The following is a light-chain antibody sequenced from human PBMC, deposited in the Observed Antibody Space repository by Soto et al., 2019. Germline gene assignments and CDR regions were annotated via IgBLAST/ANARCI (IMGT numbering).Light chain of an antibody. CDR1: QPISKW. CDR3: QQYNGHATWT. J-gene: IGKJ1*01. CDR2: DAY. Sequence: DIHMTQSPSTLAASLGDRVTITVRASQPISKWLAWYQQKPGKAPKVLIWDAYTLQRGVPSRFSGSGSGTEFTLTINCLQPDDFATYYCQQYNGHATWTFGPGTKVDIK. V-gene: IGKV1-5*01.